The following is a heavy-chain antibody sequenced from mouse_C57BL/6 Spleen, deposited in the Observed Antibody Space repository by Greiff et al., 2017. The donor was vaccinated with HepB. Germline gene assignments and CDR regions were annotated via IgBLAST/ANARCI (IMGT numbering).Heavy chain of an antibody. Sequence: QVQLQQSGPGLVQPSQSLSITCTVSGFSLTSYGVHWVRQSPGKGLEWLGVIWSGGSTDYNAAFISRLSISKDNSKSQVFFKMNSLQADDTAIYYCARNPSTTVVATDYFDVWGTGTTVTVSS. CDR1: GFSLTSYG. D-gene: IGHD1-1*01. CDR2: IWSGGST. J-gene: IGHJ1*03. V-gene: IGHV2-2*01. CDR3: ARNPSTTVVATDYFDV.